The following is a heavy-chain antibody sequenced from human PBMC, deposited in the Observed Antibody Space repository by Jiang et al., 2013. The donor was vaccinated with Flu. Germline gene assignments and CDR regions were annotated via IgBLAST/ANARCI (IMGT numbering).Heavy chain of an antibody. CDR3: TTDATYSGWY. D-gene: IGHD6-19*01. Sequence: VQLLESGGGLVKPGGSLRLSCAASGFTFSNAWMNWVRQAPGKGLEWVGRVKSKPDGGTTDYAAPVKGRFTISRDDSKNTLYLQMNSLQTEDTAVYYCTTDATYSGWYWGQGTLVTVSS. CDR2: VKSKPDGGTT. J-gene: IGHJ4*02. CDR1: GFTFSNAW. V-gene: IGHV3-15*07.